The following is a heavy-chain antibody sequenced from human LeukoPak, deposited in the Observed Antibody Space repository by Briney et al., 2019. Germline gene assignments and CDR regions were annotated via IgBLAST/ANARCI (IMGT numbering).Heavy chain of an antibody. CDR2: INSDTGNP. J-gene: IGHJ4*02. V-gene: IGHV7-4-1*02. D-gene: IGHD1-26*01. CDR3: ASGPSYSGSNEYFDS. CDR1: RYTFTTYA. Sequence: ASVKVSCKASRYTFTTYAMNWVRQAPGQGLEWMGWINSDTGNPTYAQGFTGRFVFSLDTSVSTTYLQISRLKAEDTAVYYCASGPSYSGSNEYFDSWGQGTLVTSPQ.